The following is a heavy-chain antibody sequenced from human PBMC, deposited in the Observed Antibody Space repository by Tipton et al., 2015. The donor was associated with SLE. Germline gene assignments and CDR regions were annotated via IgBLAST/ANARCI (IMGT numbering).Heavy chain of an antibody. V-gene: IGHV4-59*01. J-gene: IGHJ4*02. CDR3: AREYSGYGFDY. CDR1: GGSISSYY. D-gene: IGHD5-12*01. Sequence: TLSLTSTVSGGSISSYYWSWIRQPPGKGLEWIGYVYYSGSTNYNPSLKSRVTISVGTSKNQFSLKLSSVTAADTAVYYCAREYSGYGFDYWGQGTLVTVSS. CDR2: VYYSGST.